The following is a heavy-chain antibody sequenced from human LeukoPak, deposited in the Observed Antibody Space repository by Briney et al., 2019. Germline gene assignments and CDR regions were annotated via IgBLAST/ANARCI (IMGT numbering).Heavy chain of an antibody. V-gene: IGHV3-11*04. D-gene: IGHD3-22*01. J-gene: IGHJ4*02. CDR3: VRSAYFASRGFYLDS. CDR2: ITNGGSTI. CDR1: GFTFSDYY. Sequence: NPGGSLRLSCAASGFTFSDYYMSWIRQAPGKGLEWISYITNGGSTIYYADSVKGRFTISRDNAENTLYLQMNSLRAEDTAVYYCVRSAYFASRGFYLDSWGQGSLVTVSP.